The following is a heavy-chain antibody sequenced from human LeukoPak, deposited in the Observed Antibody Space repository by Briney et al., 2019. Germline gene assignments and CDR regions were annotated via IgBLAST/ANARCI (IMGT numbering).Heavy chain of an antibody. D-gene: IGHD6-13*01. J-gene: IGHJ6*04. V-gene: IGHV1-2*02. CDR3: AIEDSAGIAAAGTCYYGMDV. CDR1: VYTFTGYY. CDR2: INHNRGGT. Sequence: ASVKVSCRASVYTFTGYYMHWVRQAPAQGLEWMGWINHNRGGTNYAQKFRGRVTMTRDTSISTAYMELSRLRSDDTAVYYCAIEDSAGIAAAGTCYYGMDVCGEGTTVTVSS.